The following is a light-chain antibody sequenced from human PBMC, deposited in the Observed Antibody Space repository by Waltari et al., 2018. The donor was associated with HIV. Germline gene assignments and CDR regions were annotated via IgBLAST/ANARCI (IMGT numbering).Light chain of an antibody. CDR3: QHYGSSPWT. J-gene: IGKJ1*01. Sequence: PGERATLSCRASQSVSSNSLAWYQQRPGQPPRFLIYGASSRAIGIPDRFSGGGSGTDFTLTISRLEPEDFAVYYCQHYGSSPWTFGQGTKVEIK. V-gene: IGKV3-20*01. CDR1: QSVSSNS. CDR2: GAS.